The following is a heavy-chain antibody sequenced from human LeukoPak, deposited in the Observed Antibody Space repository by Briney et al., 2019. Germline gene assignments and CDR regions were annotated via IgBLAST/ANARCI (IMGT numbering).Heavy chain of an antibody. CDR1: GFTFSSYW. CDR2: IKQDGSEK. D-gene: IGHD3-22*01. J-gene: IGHJ3*02. V-gene: IGHV3-7*01. CDR3: ARVYPDSYYYDSSGSDAFDI. Sequence: GGSLRLSCAASGFTFSSYWMSWVRQAPGKGLEWVANIKQDGSEKYYVDSVKGRFTISRDNAKNSLYLQMNSLRAEDTAVYYCARVYPDSYYYDSSGSDAFDIWGQGTMVTVSS.